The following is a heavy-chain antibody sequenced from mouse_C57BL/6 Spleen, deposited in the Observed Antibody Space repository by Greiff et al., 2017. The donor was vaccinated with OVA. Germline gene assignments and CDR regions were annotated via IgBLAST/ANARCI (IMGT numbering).Heavy chain of an antibody. J-gene: IGHJ2*01. Sequence: QVQLQQSGPELVKPGASVKISCKASGYAFSSSWMNWVKQRPGKGLEWIGRIYPGDGATNYHGKFKGKATLTADKSSSTAYMQLSSLTSEDSAVYFCARTAGTCFDYWGQGTTLTVSS. CDR2: IYPGDGAT. CDR1: GYAFSSSW. CDR3: ARTAGTCFDY. V-gene: IGHV1-82*01.